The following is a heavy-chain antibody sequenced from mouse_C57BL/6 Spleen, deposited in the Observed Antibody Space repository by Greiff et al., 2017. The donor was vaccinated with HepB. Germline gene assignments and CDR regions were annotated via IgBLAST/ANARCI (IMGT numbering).Heavy chain of an antibody. CDR2: IHPNSGST. V-gene: IGHV1-64*01. CDR1: GYTFTSYW. Sequence: VQLQQSGAELVKPGASVKLSCKASGYTFTSYWMHWVKQRPGQGLEWIGMIHPNSGSTNYNEKFKSKATLTVDKSSSTAYMQLSSLTSEDSAVYYCARENWEDAMDYWGQGTSVTVSS. D-gene: IGHD4-1*01. CDR3: ARENWEDAMDY. J-gene: IGHJ4*01.